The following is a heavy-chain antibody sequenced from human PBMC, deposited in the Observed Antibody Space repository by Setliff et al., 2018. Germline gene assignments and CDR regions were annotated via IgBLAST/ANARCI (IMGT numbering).Heavy chain of an antibody. D-gene: IGHD3-3*01. V-gene: IGHV4-38-2*01. CDR2: IYHSGST. CDR3: ARMSGFLYMDV. CDR1: CYSISSGYY. J-gene: IGHJ6*03. Sequence: SETLSLTCAVSCYSISSGYYWGWIRQPPGKGLEWIGSIYHSGSTYYNPSLKSRVTISIDASKRQFSLKLTSVTAADTAVYYCARMSGFLYMDVWGKGTTVTVSS.